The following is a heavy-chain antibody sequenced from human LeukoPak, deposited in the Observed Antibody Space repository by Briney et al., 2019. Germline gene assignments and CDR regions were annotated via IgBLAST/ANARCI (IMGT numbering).Heavy chain of an antibody. CDR3: ARQYGSGSYPYYFDY. D-gene: IGHD3-10*01. V-gene: IGHV5-10-1*01. CDR1: GYSFTSYW. J-gene: IGHJ4*02. CDR2: IDPSDSYT. Sequence: GESLKISCEGSGYSFTSYWISWVRQMPGKGLEWMGRIDPSDSYTNYSPSFQGHVTISADKSISTAYLQWSSLKASDTAMYYCARQYGSGSYPYYFDYWGQGTLVTVSS.